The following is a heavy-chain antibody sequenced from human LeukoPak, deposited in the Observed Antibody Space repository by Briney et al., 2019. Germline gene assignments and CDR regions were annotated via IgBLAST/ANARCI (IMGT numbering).Heavy chain of an antibody. V-gene: IGHV1-46*01. CDR3: ARGGGQFYYGSGSYSHYYMDV. J-gene: IGHJ6*03. CDR2: INPSGGST. D-gene: IGHD3-10*01. Sequence: VASVKVSCKASGYTFTSYYMHWVRQAPGQGLEWMGIINPSGGSTSYAQKFQGRVTMTRDMSTSTVYMELSSLKAEDTAVYYCARGGGQFYYGSGSYSHYYMDVWGKGTTVTVSS. CDR1: GYTFTSYY.